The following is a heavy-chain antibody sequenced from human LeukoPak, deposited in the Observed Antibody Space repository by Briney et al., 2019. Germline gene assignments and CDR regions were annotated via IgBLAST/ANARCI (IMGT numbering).Heavy chain of an antibody. Sequence: GGSLSLPCAPSGFTLSSYSMPWARQARGRGRECVSDICGNGGATYYADPVKDRFTISRDKSKNTLYLQMHSLRAGDTAVYYCARGAMVRGVDYFDSWGQGTVVTVSS. CDR3: ARGAMVRGVDYFDS. J-gene: IGHJ4*02. V-gene: IGHV3-23*01. CDR2: ICGNGGAT. D-gene: IGHD3-10*01. CDR1: GFTLSSYS.